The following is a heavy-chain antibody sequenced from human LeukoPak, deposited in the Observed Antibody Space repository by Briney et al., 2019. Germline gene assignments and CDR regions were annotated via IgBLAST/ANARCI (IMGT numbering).Heavy chain of an antibody. CDR1: GFTFSSYS. CDR3: ARLRRNSDRSGFYYYYDN. J-gene: IGHJ4*02. CDR2: INTVASYI. D-gene: IGHD3-22*01. V-gene: IGHV3-21*01. Sequence: GGSLRLSCAASGFTFSSYSFNWVRQAPGKGLEWVSSINTVASYIYYADSVRGRFTISRDNAENSLWLQMNGLRAEDSAVYYFARLRRNSDRSGFYYYYDNWGQGTLVTVSS.